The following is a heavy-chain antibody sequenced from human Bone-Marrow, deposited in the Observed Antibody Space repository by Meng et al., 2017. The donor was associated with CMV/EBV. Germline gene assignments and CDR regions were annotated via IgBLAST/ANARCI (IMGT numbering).Heavy chain of an antibody. D-gene: IGHD2-2*01. J-gene: IGHJ6*02. V-gene: IGHV1-8*02. CDR3: ARDVGYCSSTSCHGFYYGMAF. CDR1: GYSFTSYW. CDR2: MNPNSGNT. Sequence: GESLKISCKGSGYSFTSYWIGWVRQMPGKGLEWMGWMNPNSGNTGYAQKFQGRVTMTRNTSISTAYMELSSLRSEDTAVYYCARDVGYCSSTSCHGFYYGMAFWGQGPTVTGSS.